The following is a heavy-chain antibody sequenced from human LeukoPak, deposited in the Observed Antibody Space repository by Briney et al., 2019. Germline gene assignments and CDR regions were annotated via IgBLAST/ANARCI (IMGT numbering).Heavy chain of an antibody. Sequence: PSETLSLTCTVSGYSISSGYYWGWIRQPPGKGLEWIGRIYTSGSTNYNPSLKSRVTMSVDTSKNQFSLKLSSVTAADTAVYYCAREFYYGSGGIDYWGQGTLVTVSS. D-gene: IGHD3-10*01. CDR1: GYSISSGYY. CDR3: AREFYYGSGGIDY. J-gene: IGHJ4*02. CDR2: IYTSGST. V-gene: IGHV4-38-2*02.